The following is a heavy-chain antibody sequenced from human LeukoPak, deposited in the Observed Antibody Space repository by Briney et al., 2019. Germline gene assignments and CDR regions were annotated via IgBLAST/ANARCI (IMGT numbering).Heavy chain of an antibody. V-gene: IGHV3-23*01. CDR2: ISGSGGST. CDR3: AKSKPLLGYCTNGVCYDAFDI. Sequence: GGSLRLSCAASGFTFSSYAMSWVRQAPGKGLEWVSAISGSGGSTYYADSVKGRFTISRDNSKNTLYLQMNSLGAEDTAVYYCAKSKPLLGYCTNGVCYDAFDIWGQGTMVTVSS. J-gene: IGHJ3*02. CDR1: GFTFSSYA. D-gene: IGHD2-8*01.